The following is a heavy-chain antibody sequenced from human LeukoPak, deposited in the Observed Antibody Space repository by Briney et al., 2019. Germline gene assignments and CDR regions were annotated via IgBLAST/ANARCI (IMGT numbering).Heavy chain of an antibody. D-gene: IGHD3-3*01. Sequence: GGSLRLSCAASGFTFSSYSMNWVRQAPGKGLEWVSYISSSSSTIYYADSVKGRFTISRDNAKNSLYLQMNSLRAEDTAVYYCARGAYYDFWSGYYYYYYGVDVWGQGTTVTVSS. CDR1: GFTFSSYS. CDR2: ISSSSSTI. V-gene: IGHV3-48*01. CDR3: ARGAYYDFWSGYYYYYYGVDV. J-gene: IGHJ6*02.